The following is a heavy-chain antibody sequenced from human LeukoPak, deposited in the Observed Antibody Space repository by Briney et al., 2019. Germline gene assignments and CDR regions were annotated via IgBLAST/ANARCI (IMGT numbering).Heavy chain of an antibody. Sequence: SGTVSCKASGGTFSSYAISWVRQPPAQGLEWMGRIIPIFGTANYAQKFQGRVTITADKSTSTAYMELSCLRSEDTAVYYCARDCSSTSCYAEYNWFDPWGQGTLVTVSS. CDR1: GGTFSSYA. J-gene: IGHJ5*02. CDR3: ARDCSSTSCYAEYNWFDP. V-gene: IGHV1-69*06. D-gene: IGHD2-2*01. CDR2: IIPIFGTA.